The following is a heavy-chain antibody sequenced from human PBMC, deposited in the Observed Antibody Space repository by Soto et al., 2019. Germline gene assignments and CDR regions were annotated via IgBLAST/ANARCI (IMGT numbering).Heavy chain of an antibody. CDR1: GGSFSSSSDY. CDR2: IYYSGST. V-gene: IGHV4-39*01. Sequence: QLQLQESGPGLVKPTETLSLTCPVSGGSFSSSSDYWGWIRQPPGKGLECIGSIYYSGSTYYNPSLKSRVTISVDTCKSDLSQKQGSVTAADRAVIYRARNMLLTPPDHWGQGTLGTVS. J-gene: IGHJ5*02. CDR3: ARNMLLTPPDH. D-gene: IGHD2-15*01.